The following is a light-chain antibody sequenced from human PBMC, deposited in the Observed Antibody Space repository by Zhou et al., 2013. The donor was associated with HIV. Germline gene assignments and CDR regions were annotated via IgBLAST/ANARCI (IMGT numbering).Light chain of an antibody. CDR3: QQYGSSPVT. CDR2: GAS. J-gene: IGKJ2*01. V-gene: IGKV3-20*01. CDR1: QSVSSNY. Sequence: EFVLTQSPGTLSLSPGERATLSCRTSQSVSSNYLAWYQQKPGQAPRLLIYGASSRATGIPDRFSGSGSGTDFTLTISRLEPEDFAVYFCQQYGSSPVTFGQGYQAGDQT.